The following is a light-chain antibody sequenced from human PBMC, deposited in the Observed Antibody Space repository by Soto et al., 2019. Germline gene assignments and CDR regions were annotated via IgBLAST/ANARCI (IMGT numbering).Light chain of an antibody. Sequence: QAVVTQEPSLTVSPGGTVTHTCDSSTGAVTSDHFPNWYQQKPGQAPRALIYKTNNKHSWTPARFSASLLGGKAALTLSGVQPEDEAEYYCLLYSGGVHIFGGGTKLTVL. CDR2: KTN. CDR1: TGAVTSDHF. CDR3: LLYSGGVHI. V-gene: IGLV7-43*01. J-gene: IGLJ2*01.